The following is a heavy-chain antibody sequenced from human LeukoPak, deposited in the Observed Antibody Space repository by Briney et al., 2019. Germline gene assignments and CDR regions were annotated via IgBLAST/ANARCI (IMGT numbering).Heavy chain of an antibody. V-gene: IGHV1-18*01. D-gene: IGHD2-15*01. CDR1: GGTFSSYA. J-gene: IGHJ4*02. CDR3: SRSYYSSSWYYFDH. CDR2: ISIGDGRT. Sequence: ASVKVSCKASGGTFSSYAISWVRQAPGQAPEWMGWISIGDGRTHSGRKFQDRLSMTREMSSNTAFLELSSLTSDDTAVYFCSRSYYSSSWYYFDHWGQGTLVTVSS.